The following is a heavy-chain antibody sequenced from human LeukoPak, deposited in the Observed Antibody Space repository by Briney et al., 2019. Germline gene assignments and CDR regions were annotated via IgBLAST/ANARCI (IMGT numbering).Heavy chain of an antibody. CDR3: SRDRLTSGSYFFDY. J-gene: IGHJ4*02. D-gene: IGHD1-26*01. CDR2: ISGRSSTI. CDR1: AFTFSDYS. V-gene: IGHV3-48*01. Sequence: GGSLRLSCAASAFTFSDYSMNWVRQAPGKGLEWISYISGRSSTIYYADSVRGRFTISRDNAKNSMYLQMNSLRAEDTAVYYCSRDRLTSGSYFFDYWGQGTLVTVSS.